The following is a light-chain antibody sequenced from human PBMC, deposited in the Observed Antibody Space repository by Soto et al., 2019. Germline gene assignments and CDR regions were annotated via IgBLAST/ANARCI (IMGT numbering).Light chain of an antibody. V-gene: IGLV2-14*01. Sequence: QSVLTQPASVSGSPGQSITISCTGTSSDVGGSNYVSWYQQHPGTAPKLMIYDVNDRPSGISTRFSGSKSGNTASLTISGLQAEDEADYYCSSYRSGSTLVFGGGTKLTVL. J-gene: IGLJ2*01. CDR3: SSYRSGSTLV. CDR1: SSDVGGSNY. CDR2: DVN.